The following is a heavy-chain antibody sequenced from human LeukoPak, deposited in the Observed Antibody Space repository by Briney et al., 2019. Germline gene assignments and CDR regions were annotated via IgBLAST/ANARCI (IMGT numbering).Heavy chain of an antibody. CDR1: GFTFSRDS. J-gene: IGHJ4*02. V-gene: IGHV3-48*01. CDR2: ISHDSAII. D-gene: IGHD2-15*01. CDR3: VRDNPRCCGVVPANIDDY. Sequence: PGRSLRLSCAASGFTFSRDSMNWVRQAPGKGLEWISYISHDSAIIYYADSVRGRLTISRDNAKNSLYLQMHSLRAEDTAVYYCVRDNPRCCGVVPANIDDYWGQGTLVTVSS.